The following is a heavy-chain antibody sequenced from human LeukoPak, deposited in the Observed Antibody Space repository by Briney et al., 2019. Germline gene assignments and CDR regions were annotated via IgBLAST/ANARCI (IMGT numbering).Heavy chain of an antibody. CDR2: INPSGGST. V-gene: IGHV1-46*01. J-gene: IGHJ6*03. CDR3: ARISSTNVYYYMDV. CDR1: GYTFINND. D-gene: IGHD2-2*01. Sequence: ASVKVSCKTSGYTFINNDINWVRQATGQGLEWMGIINPSGGSTSYAQKFQGRVTMTTDTSTSTAYMELRSLRSDDTAVYYCARISSTNVYYYMDVWGKGTTVTVSS.